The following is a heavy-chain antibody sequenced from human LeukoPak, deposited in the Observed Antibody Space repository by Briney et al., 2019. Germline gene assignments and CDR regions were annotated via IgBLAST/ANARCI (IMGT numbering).Heavy chain of an antibody. J-gene: IGHJ4*02. V-gene: IGHV3-33*06. CDR1: GFTFSRYG. CDR2: IWFHGKST. D-gene: IGHD4-17*01. Sequence: GGSLRLSCAASGFTFSRYGMHWVRQAPGKGLGWVAGIWFHGKSTYYTDSVKGRFTISKDNSNNTLYLQMNSLRAADTAVYYCAKPDYDDRLFYFDSWGQGALVTVSA. CDR3: AKPDYDDRLFYFDS.